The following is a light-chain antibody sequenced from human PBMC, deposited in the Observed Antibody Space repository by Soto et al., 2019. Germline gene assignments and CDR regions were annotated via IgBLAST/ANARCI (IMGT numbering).Light chain of an antibody. Sequence: EIVLTQSPGTLSLSPGDSAALSCKASQIGSGNYLSWYQQKSGQAPRLLIYDASNRATGIPARFSGSGSGTDFTLTITSLQSEDFAVYFCQHYNNWPAWTFGQGTKVDIK. CDR2: DAS. J-gene: IGKJ1*01. CDR3: QHYNNWPAWT. V-gene: IGKV3D-15*01. CDR1: QIGSGN.